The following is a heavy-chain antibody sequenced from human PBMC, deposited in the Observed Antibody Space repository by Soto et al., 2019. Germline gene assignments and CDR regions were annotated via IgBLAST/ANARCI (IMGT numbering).Heavy chain of an antibody. D-gene: IGHD2-15*01. CDR3: AKDPCSGGSCKRGSLDY. Sequence: QVQLVESGGGVVQPGRSLRLSCAASGFTFSSYGMHWVRQAPGKGLGWVAVISYDGSNKYYADSVKGRFTISRDNSKNTLYLQMNSLRAEDTAVYYCAKDPCSGGSCKRGSLDYWGQGTLVTVSS. CDR1: GFTFSSYG. V-gene: IGHV3-30*18. CDR2: ISYDGSNK. J-gene: IGHJ4*02.